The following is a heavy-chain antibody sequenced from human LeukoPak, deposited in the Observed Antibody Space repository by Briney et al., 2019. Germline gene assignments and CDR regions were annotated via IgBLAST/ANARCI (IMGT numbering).Heavy chain of an antibody. CDR3: ARDGPAAGTSWYFDL. CDR2: IGTAGDT. Sequence: GGSLRLSCAASGFTFSSYDMHWVRQATGKGLEWVSAIGTAGDTYYPGSVKGRFTISRENAKNSLYLQMNSLRAGDTAVYYCARDGPAAGTSWYFDLWGRDTLVTVSS. J-gene: IGHJ2*01. V-gene: IGHV3-13*01. D-gene: IGHD6-13*01. CDR1: GFTFSSYD.